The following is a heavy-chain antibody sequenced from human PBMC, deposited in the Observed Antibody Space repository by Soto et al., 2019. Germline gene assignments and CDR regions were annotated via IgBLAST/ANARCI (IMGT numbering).Heavy chain of an antibody. V-gene: IGHV4-31*03. CDR3: ARGGRRSPGMDV. CDR1: GGSISSGGYY. CDR2: IYYSGST. Sequence: QVQLQESGPGLVKPSQTLSLTCTVSGGSISSGGYYWSWTRQHPGKGLEWIGYIYYSGSTYYHPSLESRVTISVDTSKNQFSLKLSSVTAADTAVYYCARGGRRSPGMDVWGQGTTVTVSS. J-gene: IGHJ6*02.